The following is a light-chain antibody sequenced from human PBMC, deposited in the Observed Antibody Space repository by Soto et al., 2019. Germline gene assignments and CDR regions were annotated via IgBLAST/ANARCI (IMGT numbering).Light chain of an antibody. CDR3: QSYDISLTLRV. V-gene: IGLV1-40*01. Sequence: QSVLTQPPSVSGAPGQRVTISCTGSSSNIGAGYDVHWYQQLPGTAPKLLIYANTNRPSGVPDRISGSNSGTSASLAITGLQADEDADYYCQSYDISLTLRVFGTGTKLTVL. CDR2: ANT. CDR1: SSNIGAGYD. J-gene: IGLJ1*01.